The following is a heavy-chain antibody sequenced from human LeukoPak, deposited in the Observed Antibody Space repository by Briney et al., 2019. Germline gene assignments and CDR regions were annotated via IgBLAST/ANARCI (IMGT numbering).Heavy chain of an antibody. V-gene: IGHV3-30*02. CDR3: VKDLTVTTRFYFDY. CDR1: GFTFSGYG. J-gene: IGHJ4*02. Sequence: GGSPRLSCAASGFTFSGYGMHWVRQAPGKGLAWVAFIRYDGSDKYYADSVKGRFTISRDNSKNTLYLQMNSLRAEDTAVYYCVKDLTVTTRFYFDYWGQGSLVTVSS. D-gene: IGHD4-17*01. CDR2: IRYDGSDK.